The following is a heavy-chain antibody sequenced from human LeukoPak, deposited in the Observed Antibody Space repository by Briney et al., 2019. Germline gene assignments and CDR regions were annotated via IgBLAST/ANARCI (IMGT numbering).Heavy chain of an antibody. V-gene: IGHV3-21*01. D-gene: IGHD3-22*01. Sequence: GGSLRLSCAASGFTFSRYSMNWVRQAPGKGLEWVSSISSSSSYIYYADSVKGRFTISRDNAKNSLYLQMNSLRAEDTAVYYCARDGDYYDSRGDAFDIWGQGAMVTVAS. CDR2: ISSSSSYI. J-gene: IGHJ3*02. CDR1: GFTFSRYS. CDR3: ARDGDYYDSRGDAFDI.